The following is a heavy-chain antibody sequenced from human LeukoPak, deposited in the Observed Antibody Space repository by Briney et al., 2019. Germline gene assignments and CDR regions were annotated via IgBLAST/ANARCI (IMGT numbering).Heavy chain of an antibody. J-gene: IGHJ6*02. Sequence: SETLSLTCTVSNGSISGFYWSWIRQPPGKGLEWIGYIYYSGSTDYNPSLKSRVTMSVDTSEKQFSLNLKSATDADTAVYYCASRLVDSYYYYGLDVWGQGTTVTVSS. CDR1: NGSISGFY. CDR2: IYYSGST. CDR3: ASRLVDSYYYYGLDV. V-gene: IGHV4-59*01. D-gene: IGHD6-6*01.